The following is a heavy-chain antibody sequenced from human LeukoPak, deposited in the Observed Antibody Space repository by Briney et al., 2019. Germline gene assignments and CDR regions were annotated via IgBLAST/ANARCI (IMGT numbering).Heavy chain of an antibody. V-gene: IGHV3-21*01. D-gene: IGHD3-16*01. CDR3: ARAQHDGRSGG. CDR1: GFTFSSYS. J-gene: IGHJ4*02. CDR2: ISSSSSYI. Sequence: GGSLRLSCAASGFTFSSYSMNWVRQAPGKGLEWVSSISSSSSYIYYADSVKGRFTISRDNAKNSLYLQMNSLRAEDTAVYYCARAQHDGRSGGWGQGTLVTVSS.